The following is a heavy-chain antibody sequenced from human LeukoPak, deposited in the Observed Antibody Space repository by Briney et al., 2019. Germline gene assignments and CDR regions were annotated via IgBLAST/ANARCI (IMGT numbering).Heavy chain of an antibody. CDR1: GGTFSSYA. Sequence: ASVKVSCKASGGTFSSYAISWVRQAPGQGLEWMGRIIPIFGTANYAQKFQGRVTITTDESTSTAYMELSSLRAEDTAVYYCAREAARRISMDYWGQGTVVTVSS. CDR2: IIPIFGTA. V-gene: IGHV1-69*05. J-gene: IGHJ4*02. CDR3: AREAARRISMDY. D-gene: IGHD6-6*01.